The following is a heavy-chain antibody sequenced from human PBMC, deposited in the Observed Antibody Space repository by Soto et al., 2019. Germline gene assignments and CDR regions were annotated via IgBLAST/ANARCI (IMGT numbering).Heavy chain of an antibody. J-gene: IGHJ4*02. V-gene: IGHV4-30-4*01. CDR1: GGSISSGDYY. CDR3: ARVDSGGWYVDY. Sequence: SETLSLTCTVSGGSISSGDYYWSWIRQPPGKDLGWIGYIYYSGSTYYNPSLKSRVTMSVDTSKNQFSLKLSSVTAADTAVYYCARVDSGGWYVDYWGQGTLVTVSS. CDR2: IYYSGST. D-gene: IGHD6-19*01.